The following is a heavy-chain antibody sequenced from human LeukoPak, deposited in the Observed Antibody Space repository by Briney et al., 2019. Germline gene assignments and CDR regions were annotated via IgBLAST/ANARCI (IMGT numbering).Heavy chain of an antibody. D-gene: IGHD6-19*01. CDR3: ARAGVGSGWSTNYFDY. Sequence: GASVKVSCKASGYTFTSYYMYWVRQAPGQGLEWMGIINPSGGSTSSAQKFQGRVTMTRDTSTTTVYMELSSLRSEDTAVYYCARAGVGSGWSTNYFDYWGQGTLVTVSS. CDR1: GYTFTSYY. V-gene: IGHV1-46*01. CDR2: INPSGGST. J-gene: IGHJ4*02.